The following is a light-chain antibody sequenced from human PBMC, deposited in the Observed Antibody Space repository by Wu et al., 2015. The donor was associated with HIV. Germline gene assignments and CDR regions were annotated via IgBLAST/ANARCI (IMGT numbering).Light chain of an antibody. CDR2: GAS. Sequence: EIVLTQSPGTLSVSPGERATLSCRASQSVSSNLAWYQQKPGQAPRLLIYGASTRATGIPARFSGSGSGTDFTLTISSLEPEDFAVYYCQQRSNWPPYTFGQGTRLEIK. J-gene: IGKJ2*01. V-gene: IGKV3-11*01. CDR1: QSVSSN. CDR3: QQRSNWPPYT.